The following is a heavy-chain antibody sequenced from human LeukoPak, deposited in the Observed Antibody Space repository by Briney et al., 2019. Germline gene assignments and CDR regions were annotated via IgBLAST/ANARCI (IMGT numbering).Heavy chain of an antibody. CDR1: GFTFSSYW. Sequence: GSLRLSGAASGFTFSSYWMSWVRQAPGKGLEWVDKINQDASETYYVDSVKGRFSISRDNAQNSLSLQMNSRRAEDTAVYYCARHRVTHFDYWGQGTLVTVSS. J-gene: IGHJ4*02. V-gene: IGHV3-7*01. CDR3: ARHRVTHFDY. D-gene: IGHD2-21*02. CDR2: INQDASET.